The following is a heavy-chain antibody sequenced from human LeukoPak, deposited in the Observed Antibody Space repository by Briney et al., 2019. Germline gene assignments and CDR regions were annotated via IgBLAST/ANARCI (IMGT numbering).Heavy chain of an antibody. CDR1: GYTFTSYY. CDR2: INPYNGGT. J-gene: IGHJ4*02. CDR3: ARAEAQVGSYGY. V-gene: IGHV1-2*02. D-gene: IGHD2-2*01. Sequence: GASVKVSCKASGYTFTSYYMNWVRQAPGQGLEWMGWINPYNGGTNYAQKFQGRVTMTRDTSISTAYMELSSLRSDDTAVYYCARAEAQVGSYGYWRQGTVDSVSS.